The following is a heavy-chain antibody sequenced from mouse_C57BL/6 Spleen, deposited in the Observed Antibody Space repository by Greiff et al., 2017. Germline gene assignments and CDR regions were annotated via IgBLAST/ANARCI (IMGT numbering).Heavy chain of an antibody. CDR2: ISSGGSYT. CDR3: ARRSNPV. CDR1: GFTFSSYG. D-gene: IGHD4-1*01. J-gene: IGHJ1*03. V-gene: IGHV5-6*01. Sequence: EVQLVESGGDLVKPGGSLKLSCAASGFTFSSYGMSWVRQTPDKRLEWVATISSGGSYTYYPDSVKGRFTISRDNAKNTLYLQMSSLKSEDTSMYYCARRSNPVWGTETTVTVSS.